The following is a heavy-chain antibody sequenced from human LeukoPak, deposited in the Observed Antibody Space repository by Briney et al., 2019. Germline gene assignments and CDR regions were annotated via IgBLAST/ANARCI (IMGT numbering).Heavy chain of an antibody. D-gene: IGHD3-22*01. V-gene: IGHV4-34*01. J-gene: IGHJ3*02. Sequence: PSETLSLTCAVYGGSFSGYYWSWIRQPPGKGLEWIGEINHSGSTNYNPSLKSRVTISVDTSKNQFSPKLSSVTAADTAVYYCARAERDKYYYDSNDAFDIWGQGTMVTVSS. CDR2: INHSGST. CDR1: GGSFSGYY. CDR3: ARAERDKYYYDSNDAFDI.